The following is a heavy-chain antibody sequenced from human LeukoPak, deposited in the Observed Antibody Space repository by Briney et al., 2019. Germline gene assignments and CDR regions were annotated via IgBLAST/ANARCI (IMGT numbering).Heavy chain of an antibody. V-gene: IGHV3-7*01. CDR1: GIIFRSYW. CDR3: ASSGYFLTSFDY. CDR2: IKQDGSEK. J-gene: IGHJ4*02. D-gene: IGHD3-22*01. Sequence: PGGSLRLSCVASGIIFRSYWMNWVRQAPGKGLEWVANIKQDGSEKYYVDSVKGRFIISRDNAKNSLYLQMNSLRAEDTAVYYCASSGYFLTSFDYWGQGMLVTVSS.